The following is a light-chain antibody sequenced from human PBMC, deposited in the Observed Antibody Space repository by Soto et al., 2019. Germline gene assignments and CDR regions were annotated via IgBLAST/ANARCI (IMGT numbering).Light chain of an antibody. CDR1: SSDVGGYNY. CDR3: SSYAGSNKFVV. V-gene: IGLV2-8*01. J-gene: IGLJ2*01. CDR2: EVN. Sequence: QSALTQPPSASGSPGQSVTISCTGTSSDVGGYNYVSWYQHHPGKAPKLMIYEVNKRPSGVPDRFSGSKSGNTASLTVSGLQAEDEADYYCSSYAGSNKFVVFGGGTKVTVL.